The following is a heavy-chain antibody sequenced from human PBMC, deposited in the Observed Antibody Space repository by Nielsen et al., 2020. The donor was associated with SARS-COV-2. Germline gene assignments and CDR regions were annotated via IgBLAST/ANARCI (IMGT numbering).Heavy chain of an antibody. D-gene: IGHD6-13*01. CDR3: ARGYLAAPYYYGMDV. CDR2: IKWNGRRT. J-gene: IGHJ6*02. Sequence: GGSLPLSCTASRFSFDADAMSWVPPVPGQGLEWFSGIKWNGRRTGYADSVRGRFTISRDNAQSTLYLQMNSLRVEDTALYYCARGYLAAPYYYGMDVWGQGTQVTVS. V-gene: IGHV3-20*04. CDR1: RFSFDADA.